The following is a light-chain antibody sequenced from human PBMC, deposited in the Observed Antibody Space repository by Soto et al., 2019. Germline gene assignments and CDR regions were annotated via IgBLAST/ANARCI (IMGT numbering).Light chain of an antibody. CDR1: QCISNW. J-gene: IGKJ3*01. CDR2: AAS. Sequence: DIQMTQSPSSVSASVGDRVTITCRASQCISNWLAWYQQKPGKAPSLLIHAASSLQSGVPSRFSGSGYGTDFTLTISSLQPEDFATYFCQQANSLPVTFGPGPKVDIK. CDR3: QQANSLPVT. V-gene: IGKV1-12*01.